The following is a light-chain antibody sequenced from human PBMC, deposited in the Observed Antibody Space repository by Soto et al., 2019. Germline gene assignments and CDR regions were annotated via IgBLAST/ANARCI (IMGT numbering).Light chain of an antibody. CDR2: GAS. Sequence: EMVMTQSPVTLSVSPGESATLSCRASQSVISNLACYQQKPGQAPRLLIYGASTRATGIPDRFSGSGSGTEFTLTISSLQSGDFAVYYCQQYNRWPFTFGPGTKVDI. CDR3: QQYNRWPFT. CDR1: QSVISN. V-gene: IGKV3-15*01. J-gene: IGKJ3*01.